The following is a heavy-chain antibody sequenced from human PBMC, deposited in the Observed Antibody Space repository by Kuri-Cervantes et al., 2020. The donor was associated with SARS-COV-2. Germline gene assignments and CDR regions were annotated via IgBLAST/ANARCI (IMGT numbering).Heavy chain of an antibody. Sequence: GESLKISCAASGFIFSDSYMSWVRQAPGKGLEWVSYISSSSSYSYYADSVKGRFTISRDNAENSLYLQMNSLRAEDTAVYYCARHYGSGSYSFMHVWGKGTPVTVSS. D-gene: IGHD3-10*01. CDR2: ISSSSSYS. J-gene: IGHJ6*03. V-gene: IGHV3-11*06. CDR3: ARHYGSGSYSFMHV. CDR1: GFIFSDSY.